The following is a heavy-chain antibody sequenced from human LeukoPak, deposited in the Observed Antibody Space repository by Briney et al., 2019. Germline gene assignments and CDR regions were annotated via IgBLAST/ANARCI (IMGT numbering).Heavy chain of an antibody. CDR3: ARQLNGLDV. CDR2: INPSGGST. CDR1: GYTFTSYY. D-gene: IGHD5-24*01. J-gene: IGHJ6*02. Sequence: SVKVSCKTSGYTFTSYYMRWVRQAPGQGLEWMGIINPSGGSTRYAQKFQGRVTMTRDTSPSTVYMELSSLRSQDKAAYYCARQLNGLDVWGQGTTVTVSS. V-gene: IGHV1-46*01.